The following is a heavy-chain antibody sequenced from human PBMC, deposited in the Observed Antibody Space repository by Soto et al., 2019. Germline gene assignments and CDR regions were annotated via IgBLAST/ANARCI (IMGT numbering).Heavy chain of an antibody. CDR2: ISGSGGST. Sequence: QPGGSLRLSCAASGFTFSSYAMSWVRQAPGKGLEWVSAISGSGGSTYYADSVKGRFTISRDNSKNTLYLQMNSLRAEDTAVYYCAKRAVQDYDFWSGYYRDYGMDVWGQGTTVTVS. J-gene: IGHJ6*02. D-gene: IGHD3-3*01. CDR3: AKRAVQDYDFWSGYYRDYGMDV. CDR1: GFTFSSYA. V-gene: IGHV3-23*01.